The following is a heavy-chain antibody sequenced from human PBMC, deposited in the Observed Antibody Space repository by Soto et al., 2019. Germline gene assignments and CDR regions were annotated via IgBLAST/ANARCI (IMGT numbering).Heavy chain of an antibody. Sequence: QVQLQESGPGLVKPSQTLSLTCTVSGGSISSGGYYWSWIRQHPGKGLEWIGYIYYSGSTYYNPSLKRRVTISVDTSKNQFSLKLSSVTAADTAVYYCARDVIGFWGEPAFDIWGQGTMVTVSS. CDR3: ARDVIGFWGEPAFDI. CDR1: GGSISSGGYY. V-gene: IGHV4-31*03. D-gene: IGHD3-10*01. CDR2: IYYSGST. J-gene: IGHJ3*02.